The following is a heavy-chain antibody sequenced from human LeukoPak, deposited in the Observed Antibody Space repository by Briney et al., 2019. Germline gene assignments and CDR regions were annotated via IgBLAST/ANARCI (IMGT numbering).Heavy chain of an antibody. D-gene: IGHD1/OR15-1a*01. CDR2: IYSSGTT. J-gene: IGHJ4*02. CDR1: GGSVSSGHYS. CDR3: ARAAQNWNNAPYFDF. V-gene: IGHV4-31*03. Sequence: SQTLSLTCTVSGGSVSSGHYSWSWIRQHPGKGLEWIGYIYSSGTTYYNPSLKSRLTISVDTSKNQFSLKLSSVTAADTAVYYCARAAQNWNNAPYFDFWGQETLVTVPS.